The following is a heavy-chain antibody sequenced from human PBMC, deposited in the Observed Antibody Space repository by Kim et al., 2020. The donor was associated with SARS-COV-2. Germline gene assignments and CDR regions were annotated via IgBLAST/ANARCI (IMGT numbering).Heavy chain of an antibody. V-gene: IGHV3-9*01. CDR1: GFTFDDYA. J-gene: IGHJ4*02. D-gene: IGHD3-22*01. CDR3: AKASMDDSSGYPDY. Sequence: GGSLRLSCAASGFTFDDYAMHWVRQAPGKGLESVSGISWNSGSIGYADSVKGRFTISRDNAKNSLYLQMNSLRAEDTALYYCAKASMDDSSGYPDYWGQGTLVTVSS. CDR2: ISWNSGSI.